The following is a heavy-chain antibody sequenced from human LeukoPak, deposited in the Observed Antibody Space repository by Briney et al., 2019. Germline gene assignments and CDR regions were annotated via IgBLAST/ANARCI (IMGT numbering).Heavy chain of an antibody. D-gene: IGHD2-15*01. CDR3: AKRGPRYCSGGSCYSDY. CDR2: ISGSGGST. V-gene: IGHV3-23*01. J-gene: IGHJ4*02. Sequence: GGSLRLSCAASGFTFSSYAMSWVRQAPGKGLEWVSAISGSGGSTYYADSVKGRFTISRDNSKNTLYLQMNSLRAGDTAVYYCAKRGPRYCSGGSCYSDYWGQGTLVTVSS. CDR1: GFTFSSYA.